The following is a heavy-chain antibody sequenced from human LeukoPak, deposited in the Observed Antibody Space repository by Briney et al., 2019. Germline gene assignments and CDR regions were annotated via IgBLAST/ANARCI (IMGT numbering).Heavy chain of an antibody. J-gene: IGHJ3*02. CDR1: GFXFGSYW. CDR3: ARGGAFHAFDI. CDR2: VNNDGTGT. V-gene: IGHV3-74*01. Sequence: GGSLRLSCAGSGFXFGSYWMYWVRQGPEKGLECISRVNNDGTGTIYADSVKGRFTISRDNAKNTVFLQLNSLRTEDTAVYYCARGGAFHAFDIWGQGTMVTVSS.